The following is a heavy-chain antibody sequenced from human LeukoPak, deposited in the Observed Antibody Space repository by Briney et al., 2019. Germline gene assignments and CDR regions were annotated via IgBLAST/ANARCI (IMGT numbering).Heavy chain of an antibody. CDR2: ISYDGSDK. V-gene: IGHV3-30*18. Sequence: AGGSLRLSCAASGFTFSSYGMHWVRQAPGKGLEWVAVISYDGSDKYYTDSVKGRFTISRDNSKNTLYLQMNSLRAEDTAVYYCAKNAALGRIAAAGTFFDYWGQGTLVTVSS. J-gene: IGHJ4*02. CDR3: AKNAALGRIAAAGTFFDY. D-gene: IGHD6-13*01. CDR1: GFTFSSYG.